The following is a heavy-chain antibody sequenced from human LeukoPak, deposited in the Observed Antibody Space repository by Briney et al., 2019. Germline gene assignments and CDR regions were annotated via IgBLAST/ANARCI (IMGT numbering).Heavy chain of an antibody. V-gene: IGHV4-4*02. CDR2: IYHSGST. D-gene: IGHD2-2*01. CDR3: ARVPCSSTSCYHFLYYYGMDV. CDR1: GGSISSSNW. Sequence: SETLSLTCAVSGGSISSSNWWSWVRQPPGKGLEWIGEIYHSGSTNYNPSLRSRVTISVDKSKNQFSLKLSSVTAADTAVYYCARVPCSSTSCYHFLYYYGMDVWGQGTTVTVSS. J-gene: IGHJ6*02.